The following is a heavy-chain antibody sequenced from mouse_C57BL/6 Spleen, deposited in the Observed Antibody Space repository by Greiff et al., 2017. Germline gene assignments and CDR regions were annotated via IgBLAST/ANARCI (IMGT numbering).Heavy chain of an antibody. CDR3: ARSYDGYDYFDY. Sequence: VQLQQPGAELVRPGSSVKLSCKASGYTFTSYWMDWVKQRPGQGLEWIGNIYPSDSGTHYNQKFKDKATLTVDKSSSTAYMQLSSLTSEDAAVYDGARSYDGYDYFDYWGQGTTLTVSS. D-gene: IGHD2-2*01. CDR2: IYPSDSGT. V-gene: IGHV1-61*01. J-gene: IGHJ2*01. CDR1: GYTFTSYW.